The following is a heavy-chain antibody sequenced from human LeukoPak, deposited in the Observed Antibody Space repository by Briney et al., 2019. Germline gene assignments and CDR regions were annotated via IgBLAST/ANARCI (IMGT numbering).Heavy chain of an antibody. CDR3: ARQGESLTWLDP. V-gene: IGHV4-39*01. D-gene: IGHD2-21*01. J-gene: IGHJ5*02. CDR2: IYYSGSC. Sequence: AETLSLTCTVSGGSISSSSHYWAWIRQPPGKGLEWIGSIYYSGSCYYNPSLNSRATISVDTSKSQFSLKLNFVTAADTAVYYCARQGESLTWLDPWGQGPLVTVS. CDR1: GGSISSSSHY.